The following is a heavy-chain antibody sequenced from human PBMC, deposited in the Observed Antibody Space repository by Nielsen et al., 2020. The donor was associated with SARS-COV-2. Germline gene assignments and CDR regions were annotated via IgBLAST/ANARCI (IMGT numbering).Heavy chain of an antibody. V-gene: IGHV4-59*01. Sequence: SETLSLTCTLSGGSISSYYWGWIRQPPGKGLEWIGHIYYSGGAEYNPSLKSRVTISVDTSKNQFSLNLTSMTAADTAVYYCARPITNNYYYYYMDVWGKGTTVTVSS. J-gene: IGHJ6*03. CDR2: IYYSGGA. CDR3: ARPITNNYYYYYMDV. CDR1: GGSISSYY. D-gene: IGHD1-1*01.